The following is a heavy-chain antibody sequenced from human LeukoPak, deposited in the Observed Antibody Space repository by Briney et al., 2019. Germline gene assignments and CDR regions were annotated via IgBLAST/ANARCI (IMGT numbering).Heavy chain of an antibody. CDR3: ARGPHDQGIDY. V-gene: IGHV4-34*01. CDR2: INHSGST. CDR1: GGSFSGYY. Sequence: PSETLSLTCAVYGGSFSGYYWSWIRQPPGKGLEWIGEINHSGSTNYNPSLKSRVTISVDTSKNQFSLKLSSVTAADTAVYYCARGPHDQGIDYWGQGTLVIVSS. J-gene: IGHJ4*02.